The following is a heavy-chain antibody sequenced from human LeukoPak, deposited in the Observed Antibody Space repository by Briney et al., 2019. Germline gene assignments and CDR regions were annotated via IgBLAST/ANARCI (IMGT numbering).Heavy chain of an antibody. J-gene: IGHJ4*02. CDR1: GGSVSSGRYY. CDR3: ARDSGSGSYYPDY. Sequence: SETLSLTCTVSGGSVSSGRYYWTWIRQPPGKGLEWIGYIYYSGSTNYNPSLKSRVTISIDTSRNQFSLKLSSVTAADTAVYYCARDSGSGSYYPDYWGQGTLVTVSS. D-gene: IGHD3-10*01. CDR2: IYYSGST. V-gene: IGHV4-61*01.